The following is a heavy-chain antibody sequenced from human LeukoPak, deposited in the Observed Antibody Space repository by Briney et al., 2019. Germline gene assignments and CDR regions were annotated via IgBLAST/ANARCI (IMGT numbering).Heavy chain of an antibody. Sequence: ASVKVSCKASGYTFTSYYMHWVRQAPGQGLEWMGIINPNGGSTSYAQKFQQGRVTMTRDTSTSTVYMELSSLRSEDTAVYYCARGHPYCSGGSCHEYNFDYWGQGTLVTVSS. CDR1: GYTFTSYY. CDR2: INPNGGST. V-gene: IGHV1-46*01. CDR3: ARGHPYCSGGSCHEYNFDY. J-gene: IGHJ4*02. D-gene: IGHD2-15*01.